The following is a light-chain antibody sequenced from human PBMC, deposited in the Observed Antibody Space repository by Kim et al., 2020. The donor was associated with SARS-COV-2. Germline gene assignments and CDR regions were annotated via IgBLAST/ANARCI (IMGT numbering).Light chain of an antibody. CDR1: KLGDKY. J-gene: IGLJ2*01. Sequence: GSPRQTASITCSGGKLGDKYACWYQQKPGQTPVLVIYQDSKRPSGIPERFSGSSSGNTATLTISGTQAMDEADYYCQAWDSSIVVFGGGTQLTVL. CDR3: QAWDSSIVV. V-gene: IGLV3-1*01. CDR2: QDS.